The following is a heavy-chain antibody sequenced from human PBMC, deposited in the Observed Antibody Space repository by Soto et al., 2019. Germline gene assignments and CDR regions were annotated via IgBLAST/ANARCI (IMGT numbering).Heavy chain of an antibody. CDR3: TADSRTSLPEIRFDY. CDR2: VKSKTDGGSS. Sequence: EVQLVESGGTLLKPGGSLRLSCVASGFPFSNAWINWVRQVPGKGLEWVGRVKSKTDGGSSDYAAAVKGRFAVSSDDSRNIVYLPMNTLKIEDTGVYYCTADSRTSLPEIRFDYWGHGTQVTVSS. V-gene: IGHV3-15*07. J-gene: IGHJ4*01. CDR1: GFPFSNAW. D-gene: IGHD2-8*01.